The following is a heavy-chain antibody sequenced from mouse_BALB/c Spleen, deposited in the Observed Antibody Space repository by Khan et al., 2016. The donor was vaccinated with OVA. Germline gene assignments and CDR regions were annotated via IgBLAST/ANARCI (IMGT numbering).Heavy chain of an antibody. CDR1: GYSITSGYG. CDR3: ARTARKEY. Sequence: EVQLQESGPGLVKPSQSLSLTCTVTGYSITSGYGWNCIRQFPGNKLEWMGYISYSGSTNYNPSLKSRISITRDTSKNQFFLQLNSVTTEDTDTYYCARTARKEYWGQGTTLTVSS. D-gene: IGHD1-2*01. V-gene: IGHV3-2*02. CDR2: ISYSGST. J-gene: IGHJ2*01.